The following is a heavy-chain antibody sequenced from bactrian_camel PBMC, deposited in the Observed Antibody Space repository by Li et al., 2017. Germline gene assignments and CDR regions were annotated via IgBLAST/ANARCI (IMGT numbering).Heavy chain of an antibody. D-gene: IGHD1*01. V-gene: IGHV3S53*01. CDR1: GNTYC. CDR3: GGDFSGPLCVGSE. CDR2: IYNTDDT. Sequence: VQLVESGGGSVQAGGSLRLSCAASGNTYCMGWFRQAPGKTREGVATIYNTDDTYYDDAAKGRFTISRDNAKNAVYLQMNNLKPEDTGVYYCGGDFSGPLCVGSEWGQGTQVTVS. J-gene: IGHJ4*01.